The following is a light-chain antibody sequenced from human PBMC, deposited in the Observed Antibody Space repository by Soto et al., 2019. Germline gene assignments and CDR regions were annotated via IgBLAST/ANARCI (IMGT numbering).Light chain of an antibody. CDR3: SSYEASNTVV. J-gene: IGLJ2*01. CDR1: TTDVGGYNY. V-gene: IGLV2-8*01. CDR2: KVN. Sequence: QSALTQPPSASGSPGQSVTFSCTGTTTDVGGYNYVSWYQQHPGKAPKLIIYKVNKRPSGVPHRFSGSKSGNTASLTVSGLQAEDEADYYCSSYEASNTVVFGGGTKVTVL.